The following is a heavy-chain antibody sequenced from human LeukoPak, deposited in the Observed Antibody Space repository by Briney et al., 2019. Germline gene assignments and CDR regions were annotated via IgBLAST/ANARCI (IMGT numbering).Heavy chain of an antibody. V-gene: IGHV3-15*01. D-gene: IGHD1-1*01. Sequence: GGSLRLSCAASGFTFSNAWMSWVRQAPGKGLEWVGRINSKADGGTTDYAAPVKGRFTISRDDSKNTLYMQMNSLKTEDTAVYYCTTGGVEATYWGQGTLVTVSS. CDR2: INSKADGGTT. CDR1: GFTFSNAW. CDR3: TTGGVEATY. J-gene: IGHJ4*02.